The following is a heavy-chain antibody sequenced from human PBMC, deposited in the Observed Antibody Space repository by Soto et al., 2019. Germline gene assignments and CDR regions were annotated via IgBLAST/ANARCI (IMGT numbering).Heavy chain of an antibody. CDR3: AEGEDYYDSSGPPDY. V-gene: IGHV3-30*19. CDR2: ISYDGSNK. J-gene: IGHJ4*02. CDR1: GFTFSSYG. D-gene: IGHD3-22*01. Sequence: ASGFTFSSYGMHWVRQAPGKGLEWVAVISYDGSNKYYADSVKGRFAISRDNSKNTLYLQMNSLRAEDTAVYYCAEGEDYYDSSGPPDYWGQGTLVTVSS.